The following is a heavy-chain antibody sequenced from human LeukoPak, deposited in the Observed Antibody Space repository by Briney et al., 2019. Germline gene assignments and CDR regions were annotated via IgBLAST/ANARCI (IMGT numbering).Heavy chain of an antibody. V-gene: IGHV1-18*01. CDR1: GYTFTSYG. CDR3: ARLRLGELSLGFDP. Sequence: GASVKVSCKASGYTFTSYGTSWVRQAPGQGLEWMGWISAYNGNTNYAQKLQGRVTMTTDTSTSTAYMELRSLRSDDTAVYYCARLRLGELSLGFDPWGQGTLVTVSS. CDR2: ISAYNGNT. J-gene: IGHJ5*02. D-gene: IGHD3-16*02.